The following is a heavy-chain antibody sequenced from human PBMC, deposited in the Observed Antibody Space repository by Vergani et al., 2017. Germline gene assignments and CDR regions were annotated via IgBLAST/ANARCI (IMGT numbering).Heavy chain of an antibody. J-gene: IGHJ3*01. D-gene: IGHD5-12*01. Sequence: EVQLVESGGDLVQPGRSLRLSCTASGFTFGYYAMDWFRQAPGQGLEWVGGIRSKAYGQATIYAASVKGRFTISRDNSKNTLFLQMNSLRAEDTAVYYCARDRSGYAWSDAFDLWGQGTMVTVSS. V-gene: IGHV3-49*03. CDR2: IRSKAYGQAT. CDR1: GFTFGYYA. CDR3: ARDRSGYAWSDAFDL.